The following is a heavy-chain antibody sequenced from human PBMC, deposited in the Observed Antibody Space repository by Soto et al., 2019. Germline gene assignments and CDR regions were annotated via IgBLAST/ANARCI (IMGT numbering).Heavy chain of an antibody. Sequence: SGPTLVKPTQTLTLTCTFSGFSLSTSGVGVGWIRQPPGKALEWLALIYWDDDKRYSPSLKSRLTITKDTSKNQVVLTMTNMDPVDTATYYCAHRRSYQRDYVGAFDIWGQGTMVTVSS. CDR1: GFSLSTSGVG. CDR2: IYWDDDK. J-gene: IGHJ3*02. V-gene: IGHV2-5*02. D-gene: IGHD4-17*01. CDR3: AHRRSYQRDYVGAFDI.